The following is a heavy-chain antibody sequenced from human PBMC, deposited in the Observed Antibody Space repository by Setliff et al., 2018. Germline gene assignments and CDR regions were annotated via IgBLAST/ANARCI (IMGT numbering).Heavy chain of an antibody. CDR2: ISGYNGYT. Sequence: ASVKVSCKAFGHTFAKYGTSWVRQAPGQGLEWVGWISGYNGYTVYAQKLQGRVTLTTDTSTGTAYMEVRSLRSDDTAQYYCVRDRAAIVVGPPTAAFDIWGQGTMVTVSS. D-gene: IGHD2-2*01. V-gene: IGHV1-18*01. CDR3: VRDRAAIVVGPPTAAFDI. J-gene: IGHJ3*02. CDR1: GHTFAKYG.